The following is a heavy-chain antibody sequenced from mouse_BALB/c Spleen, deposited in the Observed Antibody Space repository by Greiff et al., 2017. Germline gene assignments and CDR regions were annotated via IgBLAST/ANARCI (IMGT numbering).Heavy chain of an antibody. V-gene: IGHV1-7*01. Sequence: QVQLKESGAELAKPGASVKMSCKASGYTFTSYWMHWVKQRPGQGLEWIGYINPSPGYTEYNQKFKDKATLTADKSSSTAYMQLSSLTSEDSAGYYCANYYYGSSVRYARDYWGEGTSVTV. J-gene: IGHJ4*01. CDR3: ANYYYGSSVRYARDY. CDR1: GYTFTSYW. D-gene: IGHD1-1*01. CDR2: INPSPGYT.